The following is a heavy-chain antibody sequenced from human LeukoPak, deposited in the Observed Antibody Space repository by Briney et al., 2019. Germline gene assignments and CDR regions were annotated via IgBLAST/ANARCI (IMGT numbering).Heavy chain of an antibody. CDR2: ISGSGGST. CDR3: AKSSITMIVVVIHQLRSYFDY. D-gene: IGHD3-22*01. J-gene: IGHJ4*02. Sequence: PGGSLRLSCAASGFTFSSYAMRWVRQARGKGGEGVSAISGSGGSTYYADSVKGRFTISRDHSKNTLYLQMNSLRAEDTAVYYCAKSSITMIVVVIHQLRSYFDYWGQGTLVTVSS. CDR1: GFTFSSYA. V-gene: IGHV3-23*01.